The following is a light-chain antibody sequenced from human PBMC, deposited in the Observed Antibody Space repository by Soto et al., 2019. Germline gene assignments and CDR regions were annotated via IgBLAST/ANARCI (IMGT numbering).Light chain of an antibody. Sequence: QSALTQPASVSGSPGQSITISCTGTSSDVGGYNYVSWYQQHPGKAPKLMIYDVSNRPSGVSNRFSGSKSGNTASLTISGLQAEDEADYYCSSYTSSSTLVLFGGGTKQTVL. J-gene: IGLJ2*01. CDR2: DVS. CDR3: SSYTSSSTLVL. CDR1: SSDVGGYNY. V-gene: IGLV2-14*01.